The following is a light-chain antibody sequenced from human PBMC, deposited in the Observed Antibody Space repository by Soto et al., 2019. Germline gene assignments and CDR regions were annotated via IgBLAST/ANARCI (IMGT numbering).Light chain of an antibody. Sequence: NFMLTQPHSVSESPGKTVTISCTRSSGSIASNYVQWYQQRPGSAPTTVIYEDNQRPSGVPDRFSGSIDSSSNSASLTISGLKTEDEADYYCQTWASGIHVVFGGGTKVTVL. CDR3: QTWASGIHVV. CDR1: SGSIASNY. J-gene: IGLJ2*01. CDR2: EDN. V-gene: IGLV6-57*04.